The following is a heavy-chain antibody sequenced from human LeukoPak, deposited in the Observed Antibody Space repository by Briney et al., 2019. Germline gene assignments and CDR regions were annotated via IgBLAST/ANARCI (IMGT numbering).Heavy chain of an antibody. CDR2: IYWDDDK. CDR1: GFSLTTSGVG. D-gene: IGHD2-21*01. J-gene: IGHJ4*02. V-gene: IGHV2-5*02. Sequence: SGPTLVNPTQPLTLTCTFSGFSLTTSGVGVAWIRQPPGKALEWLALIYWDDDKRYSPSLKSRLTITKDTSKNQVVLTMTNMDPVDTATYYCSHRPGRGIPAAHWGQGTLVTVSS. CDR3: SHRPGRGIPAAH.